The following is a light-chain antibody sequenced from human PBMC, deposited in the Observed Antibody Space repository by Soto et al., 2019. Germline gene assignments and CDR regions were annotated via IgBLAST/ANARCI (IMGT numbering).Light chain of an antibody. Sequence: DIQMTQSPSSLSASVGDRVTITCQASQDISSYLNWYQQKPGKAPKLLIYDASNLETGVPSRFSGSGSGTDFTFTISSLQPEDIATYYCQQYDYVSPDTFGQGTKLEIK. CDR3: QQYDYVSPDT. V-gene: IGKV1-33*01. CDR2: DAS. CDR1: QDISSY. J-gene: IGKJ2*01.